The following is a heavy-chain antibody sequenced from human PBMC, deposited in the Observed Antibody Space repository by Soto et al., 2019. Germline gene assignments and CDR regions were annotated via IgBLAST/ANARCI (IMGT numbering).Heavy chain of an antibody. D-gene: IGHD5-12*01. CDR3: ARGLLGGVASIRGDY. CDR1: GFTFSSYS. J-gene: IGHJ4*02. CDR2: ISSSSGPI. V-gene: IGHV3-48*01. Sequence: EVQLVEFGGGLVQPGGSLRLSCAASGFTFSSYSMNWVRQAPGKGLEWVSYISSSSGPIYYADSVKGRFTISRANAKNSLYLQMNSLRAEDTAVYYCARGLLGGVASIRGDYWGQGTLVSVSS.